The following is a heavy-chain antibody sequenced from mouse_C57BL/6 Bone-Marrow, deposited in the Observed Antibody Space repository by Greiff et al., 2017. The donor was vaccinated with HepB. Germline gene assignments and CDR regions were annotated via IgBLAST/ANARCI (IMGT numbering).Heavy chain of an antibody. V-gene: IGHV1-22*01. CDR1: GYTFTDYN. J-gene: IGHJ3*01. CDR3: ARCYRYDGYYLAWFAY. D-gene: IGHD2-3*01. Sequence: VQLKQSGPELVKPGASVKMSCKASGYTFTDYNMHWVKQSHGKSLEWIGYINPNNGGTSYNQKFKGKATLTVNKSSSTAYMELRSLTSEDSAVYYCARCYRYDGYYLAWFAYWGQGTLVTVSA. CDR2: INPNNGGT.